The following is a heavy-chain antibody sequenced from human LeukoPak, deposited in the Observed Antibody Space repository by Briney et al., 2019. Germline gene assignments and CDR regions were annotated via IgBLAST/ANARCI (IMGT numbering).Heavy chain of an antibody. CDR2: INAGNGNT. J-gene: IGHJ5*02. CDR1: GYTFTSYA. V-gene: IGHV1-3*01. CDR3: ARVFPAAGPYWFDP. Sequence: ASVKVSCKASGYTFTSYAMHWVRRAPGQRLEWMGWINAGNGNTKYSQKFQGRVTITRDTSASTAYMELSSLRSEDTAVYYCARVFPAAGPYWFDPWGQGTLVTVSS. D-gene: IGHD6-13*01.